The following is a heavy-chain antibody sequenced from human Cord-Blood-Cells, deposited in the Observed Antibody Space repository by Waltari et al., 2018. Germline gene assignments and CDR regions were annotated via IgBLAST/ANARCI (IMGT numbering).Heavy chain of an antibody. V-gene: IGHV3-7*01. Sequence: EVQLVESGGGLVQPGGSLRLSCAASGFTFSSYWMSWVRQAPGKGLEWVANIKQDGSEKYYVDSVKGRFTISRDNAKNSLYLQMNSLRAEDTAVYYCARGGSSPLPAYYYFDYWGQGTLVTVSS. J-gene: IGHJ4*02. CDR2: IKQDGSEK. CDR3: ARGGSSPLPAYYYFDY. CDR1: GFTFSSYW. D-gene: IGHD1-26*01.